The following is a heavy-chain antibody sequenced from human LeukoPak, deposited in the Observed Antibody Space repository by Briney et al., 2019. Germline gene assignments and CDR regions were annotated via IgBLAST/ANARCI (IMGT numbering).Heavy chain of an antibody. J-gene: IGHJ4*02. V-gene: IGHV1-69*13. CDR1: GYTFTSYG. CDR2: IIPIFGTA. CDR3: ASYSSPQSPPDY. Sequence: ASVKVSCKASGYTFTSYGISWVRQAPGQELEWMGGIIPIFGTANYAQKFQGRVTITADESTSTAYMELSSLRSEDTAVYYCASYSSPQSPPDYWGQGTLVTVSS. D-gene: IGHD6-13*01.